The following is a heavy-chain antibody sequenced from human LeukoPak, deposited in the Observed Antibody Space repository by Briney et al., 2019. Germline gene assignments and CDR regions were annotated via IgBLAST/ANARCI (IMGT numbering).Heavy chain of an antibody. J-gene: IGHJ4*02. D-gene: IGHD3-22*01. Sequence: PGGSLRLSCAASGFTFSSYWMSWVRQSPGKGLEWVANIKPDGSEKYFMDSVKGRFTFSRDNAKNSLYLQMSSLRAEDTAVYYCANYDSRGLGLDYWGQGTLVTVSS. CDR3: ANYDSRGLGLDY. CDR2: IKPDGSEK. V-gene: IGHV3-7*01. CDR1: GFTFSSYW.